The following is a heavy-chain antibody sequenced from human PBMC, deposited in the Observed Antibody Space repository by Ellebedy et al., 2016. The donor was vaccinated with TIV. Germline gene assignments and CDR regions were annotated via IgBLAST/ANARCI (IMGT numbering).Heavy chain of an antibody. CDR2: INPSGGST. CDR3: ARLDDILTGAEVDV. J-gene: IGHJ6*02. D-gene: IGHD3-9*01. CDR1: GYTFTSNY. Sequence: AASVKVSCKASGYTFTSNYIHWVRQAPGQGLEWMGRINPSGGSTTYAQKFQGRVTMSRDTSTNTVYMDLSSLRFEDTALYYCARLDDILTGAEVDVWGQGTTVTVSS. V-gene: IGHV1-46*01.